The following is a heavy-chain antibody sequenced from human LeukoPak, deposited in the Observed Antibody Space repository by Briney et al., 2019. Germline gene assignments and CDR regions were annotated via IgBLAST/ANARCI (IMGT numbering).Heavy chain of an antibody. CDR3: AREPTSGREPTSGRPLDY. J-gene: IGHJ4*02. CDR2: INHSGST. CDR1: GGSFSGYY. V-gene: IGHV4-34*01. D-gene: IGHD5-12*01. Sequence: PSETLSLTCAVYGGSFSGYYWSWIRQPPGKGLEWIGEINHSGSTNYNPSLKSRVTISVVTSKNQFSLKLSSVTAADTAVYYCAREPTSGREPTSGRPLDYWGQGTLVTVSS.